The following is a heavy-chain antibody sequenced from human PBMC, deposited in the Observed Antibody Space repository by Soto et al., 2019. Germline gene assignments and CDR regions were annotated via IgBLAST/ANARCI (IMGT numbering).Heavy chain of an antibody. CDR3: ARDSMLMGATPLNY. CDR1: GYTFTSYG. Sequence: ASVKVSCKASGYTFTSYGISWVRQAPGQGLEWVGWISAYNGNTNYAQKLQGRVTMTTDTSTSTAYMELRSLRSDDTAVYYCARDSMLMGATPLNYWGQGTLVTVSS. CDR2: ISAYNGNT. D-gene: IGHD1-26*01. V-gene: IGHV1-18*01. J-gene: IGHJ4*02.